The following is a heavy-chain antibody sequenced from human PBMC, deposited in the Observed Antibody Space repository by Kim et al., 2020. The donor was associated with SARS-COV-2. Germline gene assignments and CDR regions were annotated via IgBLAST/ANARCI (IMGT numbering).Heavy chain of an antibody. D-gene: IGHD6-19*01. CDR3: ARVRGIAVAGNDAFDI. CDR1: GYSFTSYV. Sequence: ASVKVSCKASGYSFTSYVMHWVRQAPGQRPEWMGRINAGTGDTKYSQKFQGRVTIIRDTSATTTYMELSSLRSEDTAEYYCARVRGIAVAGNDAFDIWGQGTLVTVSS. J-gene: IGHJ3*02. CDR2: INAGTGDT. V-gene: IGHV1-3*01.